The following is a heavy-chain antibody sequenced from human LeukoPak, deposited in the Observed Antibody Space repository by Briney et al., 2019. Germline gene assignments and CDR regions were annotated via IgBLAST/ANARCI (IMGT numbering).Heavy chain of an antibody. V-gene: IGHV1-69*06. J-gene: IGHJ5*02. CDR1: GYTFTSYG. Sequence: SVKVSCKASGYTFTSYGISWVRQAPGQGLEWMGGIIPIFGTANYAQKFQGRVTITADKSTSTAYMELSSLRSEDTAVYYCARSQDIVVVVAATDWFDPWGQGTLVTVSS. D-gene: IGHD2-15*01. CDR3: ARSQDIVVVVAATDWFDP. CDR2: IIPIFGTA.